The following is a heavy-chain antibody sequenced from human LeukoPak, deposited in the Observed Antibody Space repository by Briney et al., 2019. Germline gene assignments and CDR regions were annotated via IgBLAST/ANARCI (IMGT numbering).Heavy chain of an antibody. Sequence: GASVKVSCKASGYTFTGYYMHWVRQAPGQGLEWVEWINPNSGGTNYAQKLQGRVTMTRDTSISTAYMELSRLRSDDTAVYYCARVAYSGNGKSLFDYWGQGTLVTVSS. J-gene: IGHJ4*02. CDR1: GYTFTGYY. CDR3: ARVAYSGNGKSLFDY. V-gene: IGHV1-2*02. CDR2: INPNSGGT. D-gene: IGHD1-26*01.